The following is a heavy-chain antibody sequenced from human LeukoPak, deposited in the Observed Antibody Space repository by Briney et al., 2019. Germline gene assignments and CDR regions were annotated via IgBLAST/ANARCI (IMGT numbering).Heavy chain of an antibody. CDR1: GFTFSSYG. D-gene: IGHD2-15*01. Sequence: GGSLRLSCAASGFTFSSYGMHWVRQAPGKGLEWVAVISYDGSNKYYADSVKGRFTISRDNSKNTLYLQMNSLRAEDTAVYYCAKEAAGVAATGNNWFDRWGQGTLVTVSS. CDR3: AKEAAGVAATGNNWFDR. V-gene: IGHV3-30*18. J-gene: IGHJ5*02. CDR2: ISYDGSNK.